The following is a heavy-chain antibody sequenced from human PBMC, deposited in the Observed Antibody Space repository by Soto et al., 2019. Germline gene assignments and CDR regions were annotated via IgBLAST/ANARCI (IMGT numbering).Heavy chain of an antibody. Sequence: SETLSLTCTVSGGSISSYYWSWIRQPPGKGLEWIGYIYYSGSTNYNPSLKSRVTISVDTSKNQFSLKLSSVTAADTAVYYCAGASIANRGPFDYWGKGTLV. V-gene: IGHV4-59*01. CDR2: IYYSGST. D-gene: IGHD6-6*01. J-gene: IGHJ4*02. CDR3: AGASIANRGPFDY. CDR1: GGSISSYY.